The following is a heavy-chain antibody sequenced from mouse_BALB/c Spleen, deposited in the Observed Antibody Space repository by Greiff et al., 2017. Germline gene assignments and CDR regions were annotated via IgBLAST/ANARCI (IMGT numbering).Heavy chain of an antibody. V-gene: IGHV5-9-4*01. CDR3: AREEYYGYNYYAMDY. J-gene: IGHJ4*01. CDR2: ISSGGSYT. CDR1: GFTFSSYA. D-gene: IGHD1-2*01. Sequence: EVQLVESGGGLVKPGGSLKLSCAASGFTFSSYAMSWVRQSPEKRLEWVAEISSGGSYTYYTDTVTGRFTISRDNAKNTLYLEMSSLRSEDTAMYYCAREEYYGYNYYAMDYWGQGTSVTVSS.